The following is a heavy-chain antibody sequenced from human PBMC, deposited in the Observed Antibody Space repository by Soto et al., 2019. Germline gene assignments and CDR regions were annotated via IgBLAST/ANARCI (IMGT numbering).Heavy chain of an antibody. CDR3: ARGSYYYGSGSPASFDP. CDR1: GYTFTSYY. V-gene: IGHV1-8*01. J-gene: IGHJ5*02. Sequence: ASVKVSCKASGYTFTSYYINWVLQATGQGLEWMGWMNPNSGNTGYAQKFQGRVTMTRNTSISTAYMELSSLRSEDTAVYYCARGSYYYGSGSPASFDPWGQGTLVTVSS. D-gene: IGHD3-10*01. CDR2: MNPNSGNT.